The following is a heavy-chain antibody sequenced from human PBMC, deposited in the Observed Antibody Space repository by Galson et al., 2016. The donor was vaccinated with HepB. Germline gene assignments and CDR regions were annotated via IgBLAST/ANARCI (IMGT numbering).Heavy chain of an antibody. CDR2: ISYDGNNR. V-gene: IGHV3-33*01. J-gene: IGHJ6*02. Sequence: TFNNYGINWVRQAPGKGLEWVAVISYDGNNRHYADAVKGRFTISRDSSTNTVYLQMNSLRADDTAVYFCARDRGLLHYYYGMDVWGQGTTVTVSS. CDR3: ARDRGLLHYYYGMDV. CDR1: TFNNYG. D-gene: IGHD4-17*01.